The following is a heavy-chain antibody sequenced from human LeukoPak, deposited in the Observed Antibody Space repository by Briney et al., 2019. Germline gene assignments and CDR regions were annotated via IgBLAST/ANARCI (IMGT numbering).Heavy chain of an antibody. CDR1: GFTFSNAW. D-gene: IGHD3-22*01. CDR3: AKAPAYYDSSGYYS. V-gene: IGHV3-23*01. J-gene: IGHJ4*02. Sequence: GGSLRLSCAASGFTFSNAWMSWVRQAPGKGLEWVSAISGSGGSTYFADSVKGRFTISRDNSKNTLYLQMNSLRAEDTAVYYCAKAPAYYDSSGYYSWGQGTLVTVSS. CDR2: ISGSGGST.